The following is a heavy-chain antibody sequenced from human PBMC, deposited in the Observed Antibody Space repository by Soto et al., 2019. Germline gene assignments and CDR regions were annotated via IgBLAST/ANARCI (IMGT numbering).Heavy chain of an antibody. J-gene: IGHJ5*02. CDR2: ITPIFGTATP. Sequence: QVRLVQSGAEVKKPGSSVTVTCKASGGTFNDNVISWVRQAPGQGLEWMGGITPIFGTATPNYVRKFQGRATITADESSTTAYMELGSLTAEDTALYYCTTGIAVAVDHWGQGTLVTVS. CDR1: GGTFNDNV. D-gene: IGHD6-19*01. V-gene: IGHV1-69*01. CDR3: TTGIAVAVDH.